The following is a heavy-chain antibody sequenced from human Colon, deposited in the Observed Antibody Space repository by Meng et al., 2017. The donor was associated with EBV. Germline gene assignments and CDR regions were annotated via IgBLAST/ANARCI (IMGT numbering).Heavy chain of an antibody. D-gene: IGHD1-26*01. J-gene: IGHJ4*02. V-gene: IGHV4-4*02. Sequence: QLQHSVPGLVKPSETMSLTGGVPGVSISSNIRLTWVRHPPVKGLEWIGYIDNSGSTNYNPSLNSRISISLDKSKNHFSLKVNSVTAADTAVYYCARGKQDAWELLAYWGQGALVTVSS. CDR3: ARGKQDAWELLAY. CDR2: IDNSGST. CDR1: GVSISSNIR.